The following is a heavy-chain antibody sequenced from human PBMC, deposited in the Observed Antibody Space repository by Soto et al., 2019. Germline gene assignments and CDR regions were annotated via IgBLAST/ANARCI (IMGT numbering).Heavy chain of an antibody. CDR2: INPSGGST. Sequence: ASVKVSCKASGYTFTSYYMHWVRQAPGQGLEWMGIINPSGGSTSYAQKFQGRVTMTRNTSPSTVYMELSSLRSEDTAVYYCARDPVTTVVTCDFDYWGQGTLVTVSS. CDR3: ARDPVTTVVTCDFDY. D-gene: IGHD4-17*01. J-gene: IGHJ4*02. CDR1: GYTFTSYY. V-gene: IGHV1-46*01.